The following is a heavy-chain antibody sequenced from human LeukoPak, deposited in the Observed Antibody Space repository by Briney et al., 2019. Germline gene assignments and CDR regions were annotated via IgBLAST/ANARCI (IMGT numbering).Heavy chain of an antibody. CDR2: IWYDGSNK. J-gene: IGHJ4*02. D-gene: IGHD3-3*01. V-gene: IGHV3-33*08. CDR3: ARDSIPTQRFLEWFIDY. CDR1: GFTFSSYA. Sequence: GGSLRLSCAASGFTFSSYAMHWVRQAPGKGLEWVAVIWYDGSNKYYADSVKGRFTISRDNSKNTLYLQMNSLRAEDTAVYYCARDSIPTQRFLEWFIDYWGQGTLDTVSS.